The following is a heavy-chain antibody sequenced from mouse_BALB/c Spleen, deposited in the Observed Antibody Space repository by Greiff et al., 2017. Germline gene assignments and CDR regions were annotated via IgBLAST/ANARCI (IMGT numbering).Heavy chain of an antibody. CDR3: AREGPYYGSDV. V-gene: IGHV3-6*02. CDR1: GYSITSGYY. Sequence: DVQLQESGPGLVKPSQSLSLTCSVTGYSITSGYYWNWIRQFPGNKLEWMGYISYDGSNNYNPSLKNRISITRDTSKNQFFLKLNSVTTEDTATYYCAREGPYYGSDVWGAGTTVTVSS. D-gene: IGHD1-1*01. J-gene: IGHJ1*01. CDR2: ISYDGSN.